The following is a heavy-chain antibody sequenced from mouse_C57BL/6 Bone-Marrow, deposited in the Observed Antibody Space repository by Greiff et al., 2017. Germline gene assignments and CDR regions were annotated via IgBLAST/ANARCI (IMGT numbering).Heavy chain of an antibody. Sequence: EVKLVESGGGLVKPGGSLKLSCAASGFTFSDYGMHWVRQAPEKGLEWVAYISSGSSAIYYADTVKGRFTISRDNAKNTLFLQMTSLRSEDTAMYYCASRTTVVAYWYLDVWGTGTTVTVSS. D-gene: IGHD1-1*01. CDR3: ASRTTVVAYWYLDV. CDR2: ISSGSSAI. J-gene: IGHJ1*03. CDR1: GFTFSDYG. V-gene: IGHV5-17*01.